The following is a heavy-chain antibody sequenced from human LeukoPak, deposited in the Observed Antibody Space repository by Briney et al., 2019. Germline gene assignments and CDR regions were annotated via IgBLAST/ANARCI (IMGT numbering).Heavy chain of an antibody. D-gene: IGHD4-23*01. Sequence: SETLSLXCTVSGGSISSSSYYWGWIRQPPGKGLEWIGSIYYSGITYYNPSLKSRVTISVDTSKNQFSLKLSSVTAADTAVYYCARRNDYGGNFDYWGQGTLVTVSS. CDR3: ARRNDYGGNFDY. V-gene: IGHV4-39*01. CDR2: IYYSGIT. CDR1: GGSISSSSYY. J-gene: IGHJ4*02.